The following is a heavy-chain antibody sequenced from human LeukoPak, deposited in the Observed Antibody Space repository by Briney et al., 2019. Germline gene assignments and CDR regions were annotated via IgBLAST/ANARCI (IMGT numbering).Heavy chain of an antibody. Sequence: PGGSLRLSCAASGFPFRSYWMHWVRQAPGKGLVWVARIDNDAYSSVYADSVKGRFTISRDNSKNTLYLQMNSLRAEDTAVYYCAKEEGDYYYYYMDVWGKGTTVTVSS. CDR3: AKEEGDYYYYYMDV. J-gene: IGHJ6*03. CDR1: GFPFRSYW. CDR2: IDNDAYSS. V-gene: IGHV3-74*01.